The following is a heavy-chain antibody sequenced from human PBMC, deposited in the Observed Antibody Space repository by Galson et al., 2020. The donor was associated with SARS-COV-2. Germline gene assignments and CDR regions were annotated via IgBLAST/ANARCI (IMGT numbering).Heavy chain of an antibody. CDR2: IYWDDDK. J-gene: IGHJ4*02. Sequence: SGPTLVKPTQTLTLTCTFSGFSLSTSGVGVGWIRQPPGKALEWLALIYWDDDKRYSPSLKSRLTITKDTSKNQVVLTMTNMDPVDTATYYCAHTSSFPAGTVSFDYWGQGTLVTVSS. D-gene: IGHD4-17*01. V-gene: IGHV2-5*02. CDR3: AHTSSFPAGTVSFDY. CDR1: GFSLSTSGVG.